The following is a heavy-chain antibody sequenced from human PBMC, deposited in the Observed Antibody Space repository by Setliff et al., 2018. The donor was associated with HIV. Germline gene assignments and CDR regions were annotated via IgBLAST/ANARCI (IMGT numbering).Heavy chain of an antibody. CDR3: ARVFLEWLLYRPDYVMDV. CDR1: GFTFSSYE. D-gene: IGHD3-3*01. V-gene: IGHV3-48*03. CDR2: ITGSSDTI. J-gene: IGHJ6*02. Sequence: PGGSLRLSCAASGFTFSSYEMDWFRQAPGKGLEWVSYITGSSDTIYYADSVKGRFTSSRDNAKNSLFLQMDSLRGEDTAVYYCARVFLEWLLYRPDYVMDVWGQGTTVTVSS.